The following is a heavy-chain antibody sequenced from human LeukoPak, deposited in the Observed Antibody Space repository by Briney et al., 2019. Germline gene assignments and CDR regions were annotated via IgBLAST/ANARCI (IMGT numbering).Heavy chain of an antibody. Sequence: SETLSLTCTVSGGSISSGSYYWSWIRQPAGKGLEWIGRIYTSGSTNYNPSLKSRVTISVDTSKNQFSLKLSSVTAADTAVYYCAIVSEWSGYPYYFDYWGQGTLVTVSS. CDR2: IYTSGST. V-gene: IGHV4-61*02. D-gene: IGHD3-3*01. CDR3: AIVSEWSGYPYYFDY. CDR1: GGSISSGSYY. J-gene: IGHJ4*02.